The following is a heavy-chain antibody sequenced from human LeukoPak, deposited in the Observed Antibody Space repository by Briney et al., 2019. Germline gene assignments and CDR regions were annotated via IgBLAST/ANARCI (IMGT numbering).Heavy chain of an antibody. D-gene: IGHD5-18*01. CDR2: IGLDGSKI. CDR1: GFTFSSYG. V-gene: IGHV3-30*02. CDR3: ARAGNTAMVLSGWYEGRYYFDY. J-gene: IGHJ4*02. Sequence: GGSLRLSCVASGFTFSSYGMQWVRQAPGKGLEWVAFIGLDGSKIYYADSVKGRFTISRDNSKNTVNLQMNSLRVEDTAVYYCARAGNTAMVLSGWYEGRYYFDYWGQGTLVTVSS.